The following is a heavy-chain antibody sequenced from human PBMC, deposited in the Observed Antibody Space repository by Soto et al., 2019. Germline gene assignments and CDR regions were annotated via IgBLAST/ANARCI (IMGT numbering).Heavy chain of an antibody. CDR1: GNTLTGHF. J-gene: IGHJ6*02. Sequence: LQLLQSGAEVKRPGASVRVSCKASGNTLTGHFLHWVRQSRGQGLEWMGWLNSNSGGTTIAQKFQGRLAMPRDKSITSAYMELSRLRSDVTAIYYCATSPGWLLEVSGGLDVWGLVATVPVSS. CDR2: LNSNSGGT. V-gene: IGHV1-2*02. D-gene: IGHD3-22*01. CDR3: ATSPGWLLEVSGGLDV.